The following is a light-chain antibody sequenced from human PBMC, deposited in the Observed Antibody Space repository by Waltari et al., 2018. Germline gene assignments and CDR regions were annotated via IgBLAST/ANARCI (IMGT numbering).Light chain of an antibody. Sequence: SCRASQSVGRALAWYQQKPGQAPRLLIYDASIRATGVPDRFSGSGSGTDFSLTISRLEPEDVAVYNCQHYVRLPVTFGQGTKV. CDR3: QHYVRLPVT. J-gene: IGKJ1*01. CDR2: DAS. V-gene: IGKV3-20*01. CDR1: QSVGRA.